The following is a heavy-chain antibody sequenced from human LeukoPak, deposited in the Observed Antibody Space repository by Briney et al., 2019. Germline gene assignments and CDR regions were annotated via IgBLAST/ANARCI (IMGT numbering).Heavy chain of an antibody. CDR3: ARGGYYDFWSGYPCWYFDL. D-gene: IGHD3-3*01. CDR2: IYDSGST. J-gene: IGHJ2*01. Sequence: PSETLSLTCTVSGGSIRGSYYYWGWIRQPPGKGLEWIGSIYDSGSTYYNPSLKSRVTISVDTSKNQFSLKLNSVTAADTAVYYCARGGYYDFWSGYPCWYFDLWGRGTLVTVSS. V-gene: IGHV4-39*01. CDR1: GGSIRGSYYY.